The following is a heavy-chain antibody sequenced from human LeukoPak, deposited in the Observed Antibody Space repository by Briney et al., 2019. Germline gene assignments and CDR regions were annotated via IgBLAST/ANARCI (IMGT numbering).Heavy chain of an antibody. J-gene: IGHJ4*02. V-gene: IGHV4-59*01. CDR2: IYYSGST. D-gene: IGHD1-1*01. CDR1: GGSISSYY. Sequence: PSETLSLTCTVSGGSISSYYWSWLRQPPGKGLEWIGYIYYSGSTNYNPSLKSRVTISVDTSKNQFSLKLSSVTAADTAVYYCARALEPALYYFDYWGQGTLVTVSS. CDR3: ARALEPALYYFDY.